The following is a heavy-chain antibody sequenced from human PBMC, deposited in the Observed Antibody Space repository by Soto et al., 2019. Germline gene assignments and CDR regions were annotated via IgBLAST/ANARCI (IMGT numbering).Heavy chain of an antibody. V-gene: IGHV4-59*01. D-gene: IGHD6-13*01. CDR3: VKDESINWYSGHFRH. CDR2: IYYSGST. J-gene: IGHJ1*01. CDR1: GGSISSYY. Sequence: ASETLSLTCTVSGGSISSYYWSWIRQPPGKGLEWIGYIYYSGSTNYNPSLKSRVTISVDTSKNQFSLKLSSVTAEDTAFYYCVKDESINWYSGHFRHWGQGTLVTVSS.